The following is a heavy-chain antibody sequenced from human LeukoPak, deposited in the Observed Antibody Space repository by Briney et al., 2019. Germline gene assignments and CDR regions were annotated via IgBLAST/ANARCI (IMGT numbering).Heavy chain of an antibody. CDR1: GGSISSSSYY. J-gene: IGHJ3*02. Sequence: PSETLSLTCTVSGGSISSSSYYWGWIRQPPGKGLEWIGSIYYSGSTYYNPSLKSRVTISVDTSKNQFSLKLSSATAAGTAVYYCARSTPNIYCSGGSCYADAFDIWGQGTMVTVSS. V-gene: IGHV4-39*01. D-gene: IGHD2-15*01. CDR3: ARSTPNIYCSGGSCYADAFDI. CDR2: IYYSGST.